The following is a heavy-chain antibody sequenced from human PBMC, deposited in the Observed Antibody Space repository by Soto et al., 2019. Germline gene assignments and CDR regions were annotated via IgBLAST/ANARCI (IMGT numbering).Heavy chain of an antibody. CDR2: VNAGNGNT. Sequence: QVQLVQSGAEVKQPGASVKVSCKASGYTFTSYAMHWVRQAPGQRLEWMGWVNAGNGNTKYSQKFQGRVTITRDTSASTAYMELSSLRSEDTAVYYCARTYCGGDCYFDFDYWGQGTLVTVSS. CDR1: GYTFTSYA. J-gene: IGHJ4*02. V-gene: IGHV1-3*01. D-gene: IGHD2-21*02. CDR3: ARTYCGGDCYFDFDY.